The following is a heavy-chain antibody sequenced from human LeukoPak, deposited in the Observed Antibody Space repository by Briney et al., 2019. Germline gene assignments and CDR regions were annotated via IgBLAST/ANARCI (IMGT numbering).Heavy chain of an antibody. CDR2: INPNSGGT. Sequence: ASVKVSCKASGYTFTGYYMHWVRQAPGQGLEWMGRINPNSGGTSYAQKFQGRVTMTRDTSISTAYMELSRLRSDDTAVYYCARDCPSGSGSYWGGSDYWGQGTLVTVSS. CDR3: ARDCPSGSGSYWGGSDY. J-gene: IGHJ4*02. V-gene: IGHV1-2*06. D-gene: IGHD1-26*01. CDR1: GYTFTGYY.